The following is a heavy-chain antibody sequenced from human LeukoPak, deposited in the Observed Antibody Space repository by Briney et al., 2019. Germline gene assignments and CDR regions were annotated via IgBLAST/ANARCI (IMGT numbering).Heavy chain of an antibody. CDR2: IKQDGSKK. V-gene: IGHV3-7*01. CDR3: ARDRNGGSFDY. D-gene: IGHD4-23*01. Sequence: GGSLRLSCVASGFPFSSYWMTWVRQAPGKGLEWVANIKQDGSKKSYVDSVKGRFTISRDDAKNSLYLQMNSLRAEDTAVYYCARDRNGGSFDYWGQGTLVTVSS. J-gene: IGHJ4*02. CDR1: GFPFSSYW.